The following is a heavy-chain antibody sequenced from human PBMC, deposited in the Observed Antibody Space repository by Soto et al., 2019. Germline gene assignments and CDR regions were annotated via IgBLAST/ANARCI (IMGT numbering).Heavy chain of an antibody. CDR2: ISGSGGST. CDR3: AKDISRSSIAAAGPDVFDI. D-gene: IGHD6-13*01. J-gene: IGHJ3*02. CDR1: GFTFSSYA. V-gene: IGHV3-23*01. Sequence: GGSLRLSCAASGFTFSSYAMSWVRQAPGKGLEWVSAISGSGGSTYYADSVKGRFTISRDNSKNTLYLQMNSLRAEDTAVYYCAKDISRSSIAAAGPDVFDIWGQGSIVIVSS.